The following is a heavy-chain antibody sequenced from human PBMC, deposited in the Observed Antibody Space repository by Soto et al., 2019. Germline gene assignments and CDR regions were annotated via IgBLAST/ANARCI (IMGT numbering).Heavy chain of an antibody. CDR1: GYTFTSYG. CDR2: INADNGNT. V-gene: IGHV1-18*01. J-gene: IGHJ4*02. CDR3: ARGDILIDY. Sequence: GASVKVSCKASGYTFTSYGISWVRQAPGQGLEWMGWINADNGNTKYAQKLQGRVTITRDTSASTAYMELSSLRSEDTAVYYCARGDILIDYWGQGTLVTVSS. D-gene: IGHD3-9*01.